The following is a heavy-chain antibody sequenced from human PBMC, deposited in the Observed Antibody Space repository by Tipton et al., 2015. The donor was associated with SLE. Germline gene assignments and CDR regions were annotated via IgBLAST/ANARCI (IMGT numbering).Heavy chain of an antibody. CDR3: ARIGQWLIQGYFDL. J-gene: IGHJ2*01. CDR2: IYYSGST. V-gene: IGHV4-39*01. D-gene: IGHD6-19*01. CDR1: GGSISSSAYY. Sequence: TLSLTCTIYGGSISSSAYYWGWIRQPPGKGLEWIGSIYYSGSTYYNPSLKSRVSISVDTSKNQFSLKLSSVTAADTAVYYCARIGQWLIQGYFDLWGRGTLVTVSS.